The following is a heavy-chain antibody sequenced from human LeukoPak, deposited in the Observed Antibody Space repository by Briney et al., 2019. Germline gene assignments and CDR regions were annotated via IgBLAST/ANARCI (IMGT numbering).Heavy chain of an antibody. D-gene: IGHD6-19*01. V-gene: IGHV5-51*01. J-gene: IGHJ5*01. Sequence: GESLKISCKGSGYSFSTYSIGWVRQMPGKGLEWMGFIYPGDSNTRYSPSSQGQVTISVDKSISTAYLQWSSLEASDTALYYCARVRGSTIEVHWFDSWGQGTLVTVSS. CDR1: GYSFSTYS. CDR2: IYPGDSNT. CDR3: ARVRGSTIEVHWFDS.